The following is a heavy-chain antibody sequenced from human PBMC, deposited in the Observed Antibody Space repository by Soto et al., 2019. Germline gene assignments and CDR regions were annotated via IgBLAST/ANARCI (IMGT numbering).Heavy chain of an antibody. V-gene: IGHV1-2*02. CDR3: AREGGYDFWSGYYSLYAFDI. Sequence: AAVKVSFKASGYTFTGYYMHWVRQAPGRGLEWMGWINPNSGGTNYAQKFQGRVTMTRDTSISTAYMELSRLRSDDTAVYYCAREGGYDFWSGYYSLYAFDIWGQGTMVTVSS. J-gene: IGHJ3*02. D-gene: IGHD3-3*01. CDR1: GYTFTGYY. CDR2: INPNSGGT.